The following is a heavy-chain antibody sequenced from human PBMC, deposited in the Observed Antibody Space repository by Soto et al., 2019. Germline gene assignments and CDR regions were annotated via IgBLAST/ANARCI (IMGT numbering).Heavy chain of an antibody. CDR3: ARPTYYYDSSGYYAEYFQH. J-gene: IGHJ1*01. V-gene: IGHV1-69*01. CDR2: IIPIFGTA. CDR1: GGTFSSYA. D-gene: IGHD3-22*01. Sequence: QVQLVQSGAEVKKPGSSVKVSCKASGGTFSSYAISWVRQAPGQGLEWMGGIIPIFGTANYAQKFRGRVTINADESTSPAYMELSSLRSEDTAVYYCARPTYYYDSSGYYAEYFQHWGQGTLVTVSS.